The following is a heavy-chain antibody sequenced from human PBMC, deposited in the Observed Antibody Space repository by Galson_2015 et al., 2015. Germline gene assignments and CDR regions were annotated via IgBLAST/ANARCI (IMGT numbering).Heavy chain of an antibody. Sequence: SLRLGCATAGFTFNNYGMNWVRQAPGKGLEWVALVWFDGSKQYYADAVKGRFTISRDNCKNGLYLQMNNLRADDAAIYYCARADGSSWYLEYWGQGTLVTVSS. CDR1: GFTFNNYG. V-gene: IGHV3-33*01. CDR3: ARADGSSWYLEY. D-gene: IGHD6-13*01. CDR2: VWFDGSKQ. J-gene: IGHJ4*02.